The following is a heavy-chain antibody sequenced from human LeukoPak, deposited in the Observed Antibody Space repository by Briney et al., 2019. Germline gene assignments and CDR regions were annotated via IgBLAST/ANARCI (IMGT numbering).Heavy chain of an antibody. Sequence: GGSLRLSCAASGFTFSSYAMHWVRQAPGKGREGVAVISYDGSNKYYADSVKGRFTISRDNSKNTLYLQMNSLRAEDTAVYYCARGKRYSGSYFDYWGQGTLVTVSS. CDR1: GFTFSSYA. J-gene: IGHJ4*02. CDR3: ARGKRYSGSYFDY. CDR2: ISYDGSNK. V-gene: IGHV3-30-3*01. D-gene: IGHD1-26*01.